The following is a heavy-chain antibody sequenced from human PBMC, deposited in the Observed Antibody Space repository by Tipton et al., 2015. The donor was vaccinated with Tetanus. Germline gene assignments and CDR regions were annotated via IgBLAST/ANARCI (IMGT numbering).Heavy chain of an antibody. V-gene: IGHV4-39*01. J-gene: IGHJ3*02. Sequence: LRLSCTVSGGFISSYNYYWGWIRQAPGKGLEWIGSIYYSGSAYYNPSLRSRVTMSVDTSKMQFSLKMASGTAADTAVYYCARLSSSSNDAHAFDIWGQGTMVTVSS. D-gene: IGHD6-19*01. CDR2: IYYSGSA. CDR1: GGFISSYNYY. CDR3: ARLSSSSNDAHAFDI.